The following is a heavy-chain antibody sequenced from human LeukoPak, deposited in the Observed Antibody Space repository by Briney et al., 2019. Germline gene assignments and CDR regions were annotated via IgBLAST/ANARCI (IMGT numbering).Heavy chain of an antibody. D-gene: IGHD6-13*01. V-gene: IGHV3-21*01. CDR2: ISSSRSSFI. CDR1: GFTFSSYS. J-gene: IGHJ6*03. CDR3: ARDGGIAPAGTVTYYYYYMDV. Sequence: PGGSLRLSCAAPGFTFSSYSMNWVRQAPGKGLEWVSSISSSRSSFIYYADSVKGRFTISRDNAKNSLFLQMNSLRAEDTAVYYCARDGGIAPAGTVTYYYYYMDVWGKGTTVTVSS.